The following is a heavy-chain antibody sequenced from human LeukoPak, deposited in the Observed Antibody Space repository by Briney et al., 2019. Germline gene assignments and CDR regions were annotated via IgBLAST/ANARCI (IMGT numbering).Heavy chain of an antibody. CDR1: GCTFSSYG. CDR2: ISHDARST. CDR3: AKDGGNYYDTAGNHLMRSYMDV. J-gene: IGHJ6*04. D-gene: IGHD3-22*01. Sequence: HPGGSLRLSCATSGCTFSSYGMHWVRQVPGKGLEWVTVISHDARSTYHVDSVKGRFTISRDNSKNTLYLQMNSLRAEDTAVYYCAKDGGNYYDTAGNHLMRSYMDVWGKGTTVTVSS. V-gene: IGHV3-30*18.